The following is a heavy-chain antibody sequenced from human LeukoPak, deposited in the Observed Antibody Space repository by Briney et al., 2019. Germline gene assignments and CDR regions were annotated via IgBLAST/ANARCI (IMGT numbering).Heavy chain of an antibody. J-gene: IGHJ3*02. V-gene: IGHV5-51*01. CDR1: GYSFTSYW. CDR2: IYPGDSDT. CDR3: ARQPDDFWSGYWSVGHAFDI. D-gene: IGHD3-3*01. Sequence: GESLKISCKGSGYSFTSYWIGWGRQMPGKGLEWMVIIYPGDSDTRYSPSFQGQVTISADKSITTTYLQWSSLKASDTAIYYCARQPDDFWSGYWSVGHAFDIWGQGTIVTVSS.